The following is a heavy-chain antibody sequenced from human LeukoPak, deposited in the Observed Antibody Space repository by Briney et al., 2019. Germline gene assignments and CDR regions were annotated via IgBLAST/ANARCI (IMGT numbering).Heavy chain of an antibody. D-gene: IGHD3-3*01. J-gene: IGHJ6*02. Sequence: PSETLSLTCAVYGGSFSGHYWSWIRQPPGKGLEWIGEINHSGSTNYNPSLKSRVTISVDTSKNQFSLKLSSVTAADTAVYYCARTIFGVVTLYGMDVWGQGTTVTVSS. CDR2: INHSGST. CDR1: GGSFSGHY. CDR3: ARTIFGVVTLYGMDV. V-gene: IGHV4-34*01.